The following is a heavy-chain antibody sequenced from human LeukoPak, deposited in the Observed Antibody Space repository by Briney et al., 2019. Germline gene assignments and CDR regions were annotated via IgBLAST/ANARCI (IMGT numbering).Heavy chain of an antibody. CDR2: ISYDGSNK. D-gene: IGHD3-10*01. Sequence: PGGSLRLSRAASGFTFSSYAMHWVRQAPGKGLEWVAVISYDGSNKYYADSVKGRFTISRDNSKNTLYLQMNSLRAEDTAVYYCATYGSGSHKSQPFDYWGQGTLVTVSS. CDR3: ATYGSGSHKSQPFDY. CDR1: GFTFSSYA. J-gene: IGHJ4*02. V-gene: IGHV3-30*04.